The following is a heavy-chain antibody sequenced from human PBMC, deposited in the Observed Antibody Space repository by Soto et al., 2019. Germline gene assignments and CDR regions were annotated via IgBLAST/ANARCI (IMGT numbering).Heavy chain of an antibody. V-gene: IGHV3-74*01. J-gene: IGHJ4*02. D-gene: IGHD2-2*02. CDR1: GFSFSSYW. CDR2: IKSDESRT. CDR3: ARASADRDSYYTD. Sequence: EVQLVESGGGIVQPGGSLRVSCAASGFSFSSYWMHWVRQAPGKGLVWVLRIKSDESRTNYADSVKGRFTISRANAKSTLYLQMNSLRAEDTAMYYCARASADRDSYYTDWGQGIMVTVS.